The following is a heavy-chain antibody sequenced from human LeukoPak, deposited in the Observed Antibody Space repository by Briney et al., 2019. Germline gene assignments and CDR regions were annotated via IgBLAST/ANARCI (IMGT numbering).Heavy chain of an antibody. J-gene: IGHJ6*03. CDR3: AREGADMDV. V-gene: IGHV3-21*04. CDR1: GFTFTIYS. D-gene: IGHD1-26*01. Sequence: SGGSLRLSCAASGFTFTIYSMNWVRQAPGKGLEWVSSISSSSSYIYYADSLKGRFTISRDNSKNTLYLQMNSLRAEDTAVYYCAREGADMDVWGKGTTVTVSS. CDR2: ISSSSSYI.